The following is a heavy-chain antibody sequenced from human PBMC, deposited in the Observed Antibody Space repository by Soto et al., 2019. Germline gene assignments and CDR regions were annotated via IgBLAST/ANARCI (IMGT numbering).Heavy chain of an antibody. V-gene: IGHV1-69*02. D-gene: IGHD2-2*02. CDR1: GGTFSSYT. CDR3: AKVPAAIEGWFDP. J-gene: IGHJ5*02. Sequence: QVQLVQSGAEVKKPGSSVKVSCKASGGTFSSYTITWVRQAPGQGLEWMGRIIPMLAIPHYAQKFQGRVRXPXDXXTSTAYMELSRVRSEDTAVYYGAKVPAAIEGWFDPWGQGTLVTVSS. CDR2: IIPMLAIP.